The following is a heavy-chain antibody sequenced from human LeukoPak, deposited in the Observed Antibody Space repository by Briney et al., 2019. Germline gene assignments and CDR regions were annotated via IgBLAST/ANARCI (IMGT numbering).Heavy chain of an antibody. Sequence: SETLSLTCTVSGGSISNYYWSWIRQPPGKGLEWIGYIYYSGSTNYNPSLKSRVTISVDTSKNQFSLKLSSVTAADTAVYYCARGVEMATAFDYWGQGTLVTVSS. CDR2: IYYSGST. CDR1: GGSISNYY. J-gene: IGHJ4*02. V-gene: IGHV4-59*01. D-gene: IGHD5-24*01. CDR3: ARGVEMATAFDY.